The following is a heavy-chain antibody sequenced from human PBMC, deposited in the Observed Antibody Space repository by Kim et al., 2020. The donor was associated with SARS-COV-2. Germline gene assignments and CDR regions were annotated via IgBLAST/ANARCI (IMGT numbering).Heavy chain of an antibody. J-gene: IGHJ4*02. Sequence: SETLSLTCTVSGGSISSYYWSWIRQPPGKGLEWIGYIYYSGSTNYNPSLKSRVTISVDTSKNQFSLKLSSVTAADTAVYYCARHGYSSGWTTYPNYWGQGTLGTVSP. V-gene: IGHV4-59*08. CDR3: ARHGYSSGWTTYPNY. D-gene: IGHD6-19*01. CDR1: GGSISSYY. CDR2: IYYSGST.